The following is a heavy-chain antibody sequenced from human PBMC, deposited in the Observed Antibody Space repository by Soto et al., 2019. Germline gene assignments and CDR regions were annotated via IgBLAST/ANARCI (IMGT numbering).Heavy chain of an antibody. D-gene: IGHD3-3*01. V-gene: IGHV3-23*01. CDR3: AGHLQEFLDGTGWGYAFDY. J-gene: IGHJ3*01. Sequence: EVQLLESGGGLVQPGGSLRLSCAASGFTFSSYAMSWVRQAPGKGLEWVSAISGSGGSTYYADSVKGRFTISRDNSKNTLYLQMNRLWAEDPAVYYCAGHLQEFLDGTGWGYAFDYWGQGTMVTVSS. CDR1: GFTFSSYA. CDR2: ISGSGGST.